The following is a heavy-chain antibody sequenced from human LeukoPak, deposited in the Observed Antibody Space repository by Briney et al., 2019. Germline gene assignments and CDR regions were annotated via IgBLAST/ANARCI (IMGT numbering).Heavy chain of an antibody. V-gene: IGHV4-59*01. CDR2: IYYSGST. Sequence: SETLSLTCTVSGGSISSYYWSWIRQPPGKGLEWIGYIYYSGSTNYNPSLKSRVTISVDTSKNQFSLKLSSVTAADTAVYYCARSYYDFWSGYYDNWFGPWGQGTLVTVSS. D-gene: IGHD3-3*01. CDR1: GGSISSYY. CDR3: ARSYYDFWSGYYDNWFGP. J-gene: IGHJ5*02.